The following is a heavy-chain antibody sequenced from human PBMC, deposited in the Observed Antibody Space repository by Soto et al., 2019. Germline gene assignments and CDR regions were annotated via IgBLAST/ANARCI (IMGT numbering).Heavy chain of an antibody. CDR3: AKDRIVMIRGVMNYYGMDV. Sequence: QVQLVESGGGVVQPGRSLRLSCAASGFTFSNYGMHWVRQAPGKGLEWVAFILYDGSDKYFADSVKGGFTISRDNSKNTLDLQMNSLRAEDTAVYYCAKDRIVMIRGVMNYYGMDVWGQGTTVTVSS. V-gene: IGHV3-30*18. D-gene: IGHD3-10*01. CDR2: ILYDGSDK. J-gene: IGHJ6*02. CDR1: GFTFSNYG.